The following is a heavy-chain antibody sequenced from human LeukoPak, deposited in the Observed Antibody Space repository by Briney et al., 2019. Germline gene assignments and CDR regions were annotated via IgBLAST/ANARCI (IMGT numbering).Heavy chain of an antibody. CDR3: ARGYGSATRESFDF. Sequence: SETLSLTCNVSGGSISNYYWSWIRQPAGKGLEWIGRIYFTGTTNCNPSLKGRVTMSIDTSENQFSLSLSSVTAADTAVYYCARGYGSATRESFDFWGQGTVVTVS. V-gene: IGHV4-4*07. CDR1: GGSISNYY. D-gene: IGHD3-10*01. CDR2: IYFTGTT. J-gene: IGHJ3*01.